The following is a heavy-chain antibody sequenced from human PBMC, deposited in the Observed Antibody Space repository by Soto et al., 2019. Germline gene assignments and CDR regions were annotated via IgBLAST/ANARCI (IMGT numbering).Heavy chain of an antibody. CDR3: ARGGSGYGLNWFDP. CDR2: IYYSGST. Sequence: SETLSLTCTVSGGSISSGDYYWSWIRQPPGKGLEWIGYIYYSGSTYYNPSLKSRVTISVDTSKNQFSLKLSSVTAADTAVYYCARGGSGYGLNWFDPWGQGTLVTVSS. D-gene: IGHD5-12*01. V-gene: IGHV4-30-4*01. CDR1: GGSISSGDYY. J-gene: IGHJ5*02.